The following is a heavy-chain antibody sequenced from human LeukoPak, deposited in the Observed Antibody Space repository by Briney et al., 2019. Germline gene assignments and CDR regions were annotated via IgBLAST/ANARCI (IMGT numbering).Heavy chain of an antibody. CDR2: LYHSGKT. J-gene: IGHJ4*02. V-gene: IGHV3-53*01. CDR1: GLIASSNY. D-gene: IGHD3-16*01. CDR3: ARDCGSYRPIDY. Sequence: GGSLRLSCAGSGLIASSNYMSWVRQAPGQGLEWVSVLYHSGKTYNSDAVKGRFTISRDTSKDELYLQMDSLRVEDTAMYYCARDCGSYRPIDYWGQGTLVTVSS.